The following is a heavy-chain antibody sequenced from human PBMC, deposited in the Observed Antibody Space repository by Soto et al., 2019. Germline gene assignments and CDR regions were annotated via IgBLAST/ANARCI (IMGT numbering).Heavy chain of an antibody. CDR2: IIPIFGTA. CDR1: GGTFSSYA. CDR3: ARVRTYSYYYGMDV. Sequence: SVTVSCKASGGTFSSYAISWVRQAPGQGLEWVGGIIPIFGTANYAQKFQGRVTITADESTSTAYMELSSLRSEDTAVYYCARVRTYSYYYGMDVWGQGTTVTVSS. J-gene: IGHJ6*02. D-gene: IGHD5-12*01. V-gene: IGHV1-69*13.